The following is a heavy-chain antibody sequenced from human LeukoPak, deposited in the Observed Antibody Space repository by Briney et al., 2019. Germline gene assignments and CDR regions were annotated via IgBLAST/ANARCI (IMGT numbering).Heavy chain of an antibody. Sequence: SETLSLTCTVSGGSISSSSYYWGWIRQPPGKGLEWIGSIYYSGSTYYNPSLKSRVTISVDTSKNQFSLKLSSVTAADTAVYYCARLVLPAAPDYWGQGTLVTVSS. CDR1: GGSISSSSYY. CDR2: IYYSGST. V-gene: IGHV4-39*01. D-gene: IGHD2-2*01. J-gene: IGHJ4*02. CDR3: ARLVLPAAPDY.